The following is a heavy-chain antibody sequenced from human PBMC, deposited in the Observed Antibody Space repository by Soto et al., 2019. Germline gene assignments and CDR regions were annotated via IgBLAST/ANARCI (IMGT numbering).Heavy chain of an antibody. Sequence: PGESLKISCKGSGDSFTSYWSSWVRQMPGKGLEWVGRIDPRDAYTNYSPSVQGHVTISADKSISTAYLQWSRLKASDPAMYYCARHERFLEWLPTPARYGMDVWGQGTTVTVSS. V-gene: IGHV5-10-1*01. D-gene: IGHD3-3*01. CDR1: GDSFTSYW. CDR3: ARHERFLEWLPTPARYGMDV. J-gene: IGHJ6*02. CDR2: IDPRDAYT.